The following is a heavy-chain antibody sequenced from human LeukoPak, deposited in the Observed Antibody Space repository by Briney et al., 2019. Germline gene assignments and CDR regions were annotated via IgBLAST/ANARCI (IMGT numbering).Heavy chain of an antibody. Sequence: GGSLRLSCAASGFTFISYWMSWVRQAPGKGLEWVANIKQDGSDKYYVDSVKGRFTISRDNPKNSLYLQMNSLRPEDTAVYYCARDRPHNWFDPWGQGTLVTVSS. V-gene: IGHV3-7*01. J-gene: IGHJ5*02. CDR2: IKQDGSDK. CDR3: ARDRPHNWFDP. CDR1: GFTFISYW.